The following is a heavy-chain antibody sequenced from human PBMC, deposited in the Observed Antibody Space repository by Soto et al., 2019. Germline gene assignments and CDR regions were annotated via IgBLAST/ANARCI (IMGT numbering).Heavy chain of an antibody. CDR2: ISNSGST. Sequence: SETLSLTCTVSGGSPSRYHWSWIRLPPGKGLEWIGNISNSGSTNHNPSLKSRVTISVDTSKNQFSLKLTSVTAADTAVYHCAREIGYCTTISCHAGPHYDYMDLWGQGSSVTVSS. D-gene: IGHD2-2*01. CDR3: AREIGYCTTISCHAGPHYDYMDL. J-gene: IGHJ6*03. V-gene: IGHV4-59*01. CDR1: GGSPSRYH.